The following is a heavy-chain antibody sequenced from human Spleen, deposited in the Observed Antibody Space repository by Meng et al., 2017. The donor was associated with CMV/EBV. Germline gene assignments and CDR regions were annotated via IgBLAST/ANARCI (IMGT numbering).Heavy chain of an antibody. D-gene: IGHD3-10*01. Sequence: GGSLRLSCAASGFTFSSYAMSWVRQAPGKGLEWVSAISGSGGSTYYADSVKGRSTISRDNSKNMVYLQLKSLRAEDTAVYYCAKDLRISMVVIGGDDGFDLWGQGTMVTVSS. CDR3: AKDLRISMVVIGGDDGFDL. V-gene: IGHV3-23*01. J-gene: IGHJ3*01. CDR1: GFTFSSYA. CDR2: ISGSGGST.